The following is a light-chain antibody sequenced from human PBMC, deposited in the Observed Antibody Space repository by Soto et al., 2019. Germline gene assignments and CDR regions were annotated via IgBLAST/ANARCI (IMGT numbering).Light chain of an antibody. CDR3: EQYGDSPMHT. J-gene: IGKJ2*01. V-gene: IGKV3-20*01. CDR2: SAT. CDR1: QSVSSSY. Sequence: EIVLTQSPGTLPLSPGEIATLAFRASQSVSSSYLAWYQQKPGKAPSLLLYSATSRASAIPDRFSGSGSGSACSITISRLELEDFAVYSWEQYGDSPMHTLGQGTKLEIK.